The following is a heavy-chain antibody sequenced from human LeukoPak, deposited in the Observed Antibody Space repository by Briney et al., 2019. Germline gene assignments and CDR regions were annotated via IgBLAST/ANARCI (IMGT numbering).Heavy chain of an antibody. D-gene: IGHD6-19*01. CDR1: GFTFSSYW. J-gene: IGHJ4*02. CDR3: SKDLGIGVAGTPFYY. CDR2: INQDGSEK. V-gene: IGHV3-7*01. Sequence: TGGSLRLSCAASGFTFSSYWVSWVRQAPGKGLEWVANINQDGSEKRFVDSVKGRFTISRDSAQKSLFLQMNSLRAEDTAVYYCSKDLGIGVAGTPFYYWGRGTLVTVSS.